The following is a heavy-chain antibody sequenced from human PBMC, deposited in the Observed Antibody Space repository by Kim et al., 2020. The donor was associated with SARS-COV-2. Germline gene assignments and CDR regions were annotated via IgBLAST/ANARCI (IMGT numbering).Heavy chain of an antibody. CDR3: ATALGIAAAGNTTNNYYYYYGMDV. CDR2: FDPEDGET. J-gene: IGHJ6*02. D-gene: IGHD6-13*01. Sequence: ASVKVSCKVSGYTLTELSMHWVRQAPGKGLEWMGGFDPEDGETIYAQKFQGRVTMTEDTSTDTAYMELSSLTSEDTAVYYCATALGIAAAGNTTNNYYYYYGMDVWGQGTTVTVSS. V-gene: IGHV1-24*01. CDR1: GYTLTELS.